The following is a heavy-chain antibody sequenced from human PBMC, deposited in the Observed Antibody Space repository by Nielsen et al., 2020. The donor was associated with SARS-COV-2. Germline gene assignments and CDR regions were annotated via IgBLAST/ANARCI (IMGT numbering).Heavy chain of an antibody. CDR2: IWYDGSNK. J-gene: IGHJ3*02. CDR1: GFTFSSYG. D-gene: IGHD4-17*01. CDR3: ARPRGTQNDDYVFDAFDI. Sequence: GESLKISCAASGFTFSSYGMHWVRQAPGKGLEWVAVIWYDGSNKYYADSVKGRFTISRDNSKNTLYLQMNSLRAEDTAVYYCARPRGTQNDDYVFDAFDIWGQGTMVTVSS. V-gene: IGHV3-33*01.